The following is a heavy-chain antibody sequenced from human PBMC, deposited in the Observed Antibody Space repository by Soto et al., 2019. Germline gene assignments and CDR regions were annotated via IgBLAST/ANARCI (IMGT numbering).Heavy chain of an antibody. CDR2: IYYSGST. Sequence: KPSETLSLTCTVSGGSISSGDYYWSWIRQPPGKGLEWIGYIYYSGSTYYNPSLKSRVTISVDTSKNQFSLKLSSVTAADTAVYSCARGGFYYYDSSGYFGYWGQGTLVTVSS. J-gene: IGHJ4*02. V-gene: IGHV4-30-4*01. CDR1: GGSISSGDYY. D-gene: IGHD3-22*01. CDR3: ARGGFYYYDSSGYFGY.